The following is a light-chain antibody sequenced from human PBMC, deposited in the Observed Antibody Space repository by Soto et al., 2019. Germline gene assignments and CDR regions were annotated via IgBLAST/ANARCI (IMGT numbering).Light chain of an antibody. J-gene: IGKJ1*01. CDR3: LQYGNSPET. Sequence: DIQMTQSPSTLPASVGDRVTMTFRASQSISNWLAWYQQKPGTAPKVLIYHASNLRSGVPSRFSGSGSGTDFTLTISRLEPEDLAVYYCLQYGNSPETFGQGTKVDI. V-gene: IGKV1-5*01. CDR1: QSISNW. CDR2: HAS.